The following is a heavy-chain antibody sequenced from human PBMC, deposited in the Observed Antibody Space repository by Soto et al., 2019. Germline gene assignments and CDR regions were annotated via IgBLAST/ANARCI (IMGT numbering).Heavy chain of an antibody. J-gene: IGHJ6*02. Sequence: PGGSLRLSXVVSGFTFRNYAMTWVRQAPGQGLEWVSSVSDSGVDTHYVDSVKGRFTISRDNSRKTLYLQMNSLRAEDTAVYYCVKDWSGGKCPCMDVWGQGTTVTVSS. CDR2: VSDSGVDT. D-gene: IGHD3-3*01. V-gene: IGHV3-23*01. CDR1: GFTFRNYA. CDR3: VKDWSGGKCPCMDV.